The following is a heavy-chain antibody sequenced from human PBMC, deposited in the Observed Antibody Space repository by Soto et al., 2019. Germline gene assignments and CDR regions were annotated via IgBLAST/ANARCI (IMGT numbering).Heavy chain of an antibody. D-gene: IGHD4-17*01. CDR3: AKDPTYDYGYFDS. J-gene: IGHJ4*02. Sequence: VGSLRLSGAASGFTFSSYAMNWVRQAPGKGLEWVSTIRTSVGDTYYAASVKGRFTISRDNSKSTVYLHLNSLRAEDTAIYYCAKDPTYDYGYFDSWGQGTLVTVSS. CDR1: GFTFSSYA. V-gene: IGHV3-23*01. CDR2: IRTSVGDT.